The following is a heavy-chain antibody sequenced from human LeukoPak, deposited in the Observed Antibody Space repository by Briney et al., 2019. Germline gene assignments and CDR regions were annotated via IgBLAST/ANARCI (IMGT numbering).Heavy chain of an antibody. J-gene: IGHJ4*02. Sequence: ASVKVSCKASGYTFTSYDINWVRQATGQGLEWMGWMNPNSGNTGYAQKFQGRVTMTRNTSISTAYMELSSLRSENTAVYYCARAYYRAVGKVGAAAGDSSGYWGQGTLVTVSS. CDR1: GYTFTSYD. CDR3: ARAYYRAVGKVGAAAGDSSGY. D-gene: IGHD6-13*01. CDR2: MNPNSGNT. V-gene: IGHV1-8*01.